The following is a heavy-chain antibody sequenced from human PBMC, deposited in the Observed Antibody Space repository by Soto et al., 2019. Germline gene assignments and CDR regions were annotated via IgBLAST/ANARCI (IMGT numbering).Heavy chain of an antibody. CDR2: ISGSGGST. D-gene: IGHD5-18*01. J-gene: IGHJ6*02. CDR1: GLSFGSNA. CDR3: ARVGTYTAFSVGMDV. Sequence: GGSPELSCAAPGLSFGSNAMSCARQAPGKGLEWVSAISGSGGSTYYADSVKGRFTISRDNAKNTLYLQMNSLRAEDTAVYYCARVGTYTAFSVGMDVWGQGTTVTVSS. V-gene: IGHV3-23*01.